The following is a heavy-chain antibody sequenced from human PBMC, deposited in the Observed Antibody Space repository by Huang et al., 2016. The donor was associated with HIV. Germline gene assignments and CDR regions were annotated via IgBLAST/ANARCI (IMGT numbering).Heavy chain of an antibody. Sequence: EVQLVESGGGLVQPGGSLRLSCTASGFTFSSYWMSWVRQAPGKGVEWVANIKQDGSEKYYVDSVKGRFSIPRDNAKNSLYLQMNSLRAEDTAVYYCARRLRYYYGSGRTSGYFDYWGQGTLVTVSS. V-gene: IGHV3-7*01. D-gene: IGHD3-10*01. CDR2: IKQDGSEK. CDR1: GFTFSSYW. CDR3: ARRLRYYYGSGRTSGYFDY. J-gene: IGHJ4*02.